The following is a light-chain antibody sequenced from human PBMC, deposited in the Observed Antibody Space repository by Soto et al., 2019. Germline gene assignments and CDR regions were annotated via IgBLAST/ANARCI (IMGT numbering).Light chain of an antibody. Sequence: QSALTQPPSASGSPGQSVTISCTGTSSDVGGYNYVSWDQQHPGKAPKLMISEVSKRPSGVPDRFSGSKSGNTASLTVSGLQAEYEADYYCSSFAGNNNLVFGGGTKLTVL. V-gene: IGLV2-8*01. CDR3: SSFAGNNNLV. CDR2: EVS. J-gene: IGLJ2*01. CDR1: SSDVGGYNY.